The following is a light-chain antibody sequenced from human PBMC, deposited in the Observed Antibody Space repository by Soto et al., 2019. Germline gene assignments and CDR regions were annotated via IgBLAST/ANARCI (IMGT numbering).Light chain of an antibody. CDR1: QTISSW. CDR3: QQYDYSRT. Sequence: DIQMNQSPSTLSGYVGDRVTITCRASQTISSWLAWYQQKPGKAPKLLIYAASTLQSGVPSRFSGSGSGTEFTLTISSLQPEDFATYYCQQYDYSRTFGQGTKVDIK. V-gene: IGKV1-5*01. J-gene: IGKJ1*01. CDR2: AAS.